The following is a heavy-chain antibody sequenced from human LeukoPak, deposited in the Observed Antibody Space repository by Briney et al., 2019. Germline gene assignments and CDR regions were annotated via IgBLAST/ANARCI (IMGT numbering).Heavy chain of an antibody. CDR2: IKGGGREK. D-gene: IGHD4-11*01. Sequence: GVSLRLSCAASGFTFSNDWMSWVRQAPGKGLEWVANIKGGGREKYYVDSVKGRFTISRDNAKNSLYLQMNSLSAEDTDVYHCARDRTNDYGNDVGAFDIWGQGTMVTVSS. CDR1: GFTFSNDW. V-gene: IGHV3-7*01. CDR3: ARDRTNDYGNDVGAFDI. J-gene: IGHJ3*02.